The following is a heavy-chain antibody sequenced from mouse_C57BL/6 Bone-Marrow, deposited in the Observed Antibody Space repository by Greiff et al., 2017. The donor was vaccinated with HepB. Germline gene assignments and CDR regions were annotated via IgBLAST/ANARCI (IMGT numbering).Heavy chain of an antibody. D-gene: IGHD1-1*01. J-gene: IGHJ3*01. CDR2: IHPNSGST. CDR3: PLGSSYGAWFAY. CDR1: GYTFTSYW. Sequence: QVQLQQPGAELVKPGASVQLSCKASGYTFTSYWMHWVKQRPGQGLEWIGMIHPNSGSTNYNEKFKSKATLTVDKSSSTAYMQLSSLTSEDSAVYYRPLGSSYGAWFAYWGQGTLVTVSA. V-gene: IGHV1-64*01.